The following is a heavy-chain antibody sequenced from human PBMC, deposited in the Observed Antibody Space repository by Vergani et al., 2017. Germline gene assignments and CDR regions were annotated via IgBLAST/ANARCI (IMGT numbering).Heavy chain of an antibody. CDR3: ARMRXGGEWELLAPNFDY. CDR2: ISSSSSTI. V-gene: IGHV3-48*01. Sequence: EVQLVESGGGLVQPGGSLRLSCAASGFTFSSYSMNWVRQAPGKGLEWVSYISSSSSTIYYADSVKGRFTISRDNAKNSLYLQMNSLRAEDTAVYYCARMRXGGEWELLAPNFDYWGQGTLVTVSS. J-gene: IGHJ4*02. D-gene: IGHD1-26*01. CDR1: GFTFSSYS.